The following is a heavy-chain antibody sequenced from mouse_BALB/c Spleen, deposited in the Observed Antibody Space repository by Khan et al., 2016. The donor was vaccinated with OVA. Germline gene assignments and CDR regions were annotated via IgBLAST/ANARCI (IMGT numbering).Heavy chain of an antibody. D-gene: IGHD2-14*01. J-gene: IGHJ3*01. CDR2: IIYTGYT. V-gene: IGHV3-8*02. Sequence: EVQLQESGPSLVKPSQTLSLTCSVTGDSITTGYWNWIRKFPGNKLEYMGYIIYTGYTYYNPSLKSRISITRHTSNNQYYLQLNAVTDEDTATYYCARSTYRYAFVYWGRGTLVTVSA. CDR1: GDSITTGY. CDR3: ARSTYRYAFVY.